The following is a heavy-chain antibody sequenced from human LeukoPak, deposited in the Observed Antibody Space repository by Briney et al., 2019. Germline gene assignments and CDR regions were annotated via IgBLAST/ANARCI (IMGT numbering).Heavy chain of an antibody. V-gene: IGHV4-61*02. CDR2: LHTTGGT. CDR1: GASISSGNYN. J-gene: IGHJ3*01. CDR3: ARYRYSGYDDAFDV. Sequence: SETLSLTCIVPGASISSGNYNWTWIRQPAGKGLEWIGRLHTTGGTNYNTSFKSRLSISGDTSKNQFSLQLSSVTAADTAVYYCARYRYSGYDDAFDVWGRGTMVTVSS. D-gene: IGHD5-12*01.